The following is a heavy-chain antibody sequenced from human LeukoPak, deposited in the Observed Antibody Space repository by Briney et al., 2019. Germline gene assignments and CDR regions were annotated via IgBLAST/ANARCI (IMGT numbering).Heavy chain of an antibody. CDR1: GFTFSSYS. D-gene: IGHD5-24*01. CDR3: ARAAGEMATIRY. J-gene: IGHJ4*02. Sequence: GGSLRLSCAASGFTFSSYSMNWVRQAPGKGLKWVSSISSSSSYIYYADSVKGRFTISRDNAKNSLYLQMNSLRAEDTAVYYCARAAGEMATIRYWGQGTLVTVSS. V-gene: IGHV3-21*01. CDR2: ISSSSSYI.